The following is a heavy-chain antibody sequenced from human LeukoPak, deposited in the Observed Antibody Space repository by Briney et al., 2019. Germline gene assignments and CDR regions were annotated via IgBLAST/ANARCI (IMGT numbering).Heavy chain of an antibody. Sequence: PGGSLRLSCAASGFTFSNYWIHWVRQAPGKGLVWVSNINPDGRTTNYADSVKGRFTTSRDNAKNTLYLQINSLRAEDTAVYYCARVLGDWGQGTLVTVSS. CDR3: ARVLGD. D-gene: IGHD3-10*01. J-gene: IGHJ4*02. CDR2: INPDGRTT. CDR1: GFTFSNYW. V-gene: IGHV3-74*01.